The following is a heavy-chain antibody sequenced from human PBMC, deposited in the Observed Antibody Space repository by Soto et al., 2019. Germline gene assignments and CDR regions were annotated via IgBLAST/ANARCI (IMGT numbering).Heavy chain of an antibody. J-gene: IGHJ6*02. CDR2: ISTSGSTI. CDR3: ARDTPVSGYYYYFGMDL. V-gene: IGHV3-11*01. Sequence: QVQLVESGGGLVKRGGSLRLSCAASGFTFSDYYMSWIRQAPGKGLECISYISTSGSTIYYADSVKGRFTISRDNAKNSLYLQMNSLRAEDTAVYYCARDTPVSGYYYYFGMDLWGQGTTVTVSS. CDR1: GFTFSDYY.